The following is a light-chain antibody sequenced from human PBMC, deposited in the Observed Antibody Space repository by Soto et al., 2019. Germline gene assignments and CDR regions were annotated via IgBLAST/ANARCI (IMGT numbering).Light chain of an antibody. J-gene: IGKJ1*01. CDR2: GAY. CDR3: QPYNDLPLT. CDR1: QSVVTN. V-gene: IGKV3-15*01. Sequence: EQVMTQSPATLSVSTGERVTLSCRASQSVVTNLAWYQQTPGQAPRLLISGAYTRATGIPDRFIGSGSGTEFTLTITSLQSEDFAVYYCQPYNDLPLTFGQGTQVEIK.